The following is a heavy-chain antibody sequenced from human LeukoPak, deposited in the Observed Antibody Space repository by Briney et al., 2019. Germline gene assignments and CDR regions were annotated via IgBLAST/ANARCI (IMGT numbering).Heavy chain of an antibody. Sequence: ASVKVSCKASGYTFTSYAMNWVRQAPGQGLEWMGWINTNTGNPTYAQGFTGRFVFSLDTSVSTAYLQISSLKAEDTAVYYCARWMPRDYYYGMDVWGQGTTVTVSS. D-gene: IGHD2-2*01. CDR2: INTNTGNP. J-gene: IGHJ6*02. CDR3: ARWMPRDYYYGMDV. V-gene: IGHV7-4-1*02. CDR1: GYTFTSYA.